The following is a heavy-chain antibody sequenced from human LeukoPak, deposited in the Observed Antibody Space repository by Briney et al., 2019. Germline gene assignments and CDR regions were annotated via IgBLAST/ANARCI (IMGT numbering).Heavy chain of an antibody. D-gene: IGHD3-9*01. CDR2: FDPEDGET. Sequence: ASVKVSCKVSGYTLTELSMHWVRQAPGKGLEWMGGFDPEDGETIYAQKFQGRVTMTEDTSTDTAYMELSSLRSEDTAVYYCAXGXLRXFDWSNYYFDYWGQGTPVTVSS. CDR1: GYTLTELS. J-gene: IGHJ4*02. CDR3: AXGXLRXFDWSNYYFDY. V-gene: IGHV1-24*01.